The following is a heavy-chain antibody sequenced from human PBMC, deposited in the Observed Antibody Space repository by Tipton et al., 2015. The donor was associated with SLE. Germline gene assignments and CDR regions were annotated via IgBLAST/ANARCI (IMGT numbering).Heavy chain of an antibody. CDR3: ARGPPWGVVVAATRYFQH. J-gene: IGHJ1*01. CDR2: IYYSWST. Sequence: TLSLTCTVSGGSISSSSYYWGWIRQPPGKGLEWIGSIYYSWSTYYNPSLKSRVTISVDTSKNQFSLKLSSVTAADTAVYYCARGPPWGVVVAATRYFQHWGQRTLVSVSS. CDR1: GGSISSSSYY. V-gene: IGHV4-39*07. D-gene: IGHD2-15*01.